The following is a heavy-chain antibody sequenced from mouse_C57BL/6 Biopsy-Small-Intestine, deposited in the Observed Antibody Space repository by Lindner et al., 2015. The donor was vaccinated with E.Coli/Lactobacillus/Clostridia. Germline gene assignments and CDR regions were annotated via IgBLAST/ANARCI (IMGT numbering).Heavy chain of an antibody. CDR3: TREGGYEDY. CDR1: GYSFTDYF. J-gene: IGHJ2*01. Sequence: VQLQESGPELVKPGDSVKISCKAPGYSFTDYFMNWVIQSHGKSLEWIGRINPYTGDTFYNQNFKGKATLTVDKSSNTTHMELRSLTSEDSAVYYCTREGGYEDYWGQGTTLTVSS. CDR2: INPYTGDT. D-gene: IGHD1-1*02. V-gene: IGHV1-20*01.